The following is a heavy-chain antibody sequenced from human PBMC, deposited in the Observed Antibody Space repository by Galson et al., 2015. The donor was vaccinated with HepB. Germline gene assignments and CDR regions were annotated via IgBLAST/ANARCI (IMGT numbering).Heavy chain of an antibody. CDR2: IRSQANSYAT. D-gene: IGHD3-22*01. J-gene: IGHJ4*02. CDR3: TRPSSASTAGSTLIDY. CDR1: GFTFRGSA. V-gene: IGHV3-73*01. Sequence: SLRLSCAASGFTFRGSAMHWVRQASGKGLEWVGRIRSQANSYATAYAASVKGRFTISRDDSKNTAYLQMNSLKTEDTAVYYCTRPSSASTAGSTLIDYWGQGTLVTVSS.